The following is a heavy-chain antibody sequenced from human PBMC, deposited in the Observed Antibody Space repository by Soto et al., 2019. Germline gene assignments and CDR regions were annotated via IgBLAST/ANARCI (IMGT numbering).Heavy chain of an antibody. Sequence: SDTLSLTCTISGGSISSSYWSWIRQPPGKGLEWIGYIYYSGSTNYNPSLKSRVTISVDTSKNQFSLKLSSVTAADTAVYYCARAVRTYYDSSGYYFDYWGQVTLVTVS. CDR1: GGSISSSY. V-gene: IGHV4-59*01. CDR3: ARAVRTYYDSSGYYFDY. J-gene: IGHJ4*02. D-gene: IGHD3-22*01. CDR2: IYYSGST.